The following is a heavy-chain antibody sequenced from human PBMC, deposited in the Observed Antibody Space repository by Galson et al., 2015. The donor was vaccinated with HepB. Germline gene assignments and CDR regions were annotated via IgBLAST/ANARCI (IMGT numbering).Heavy chain of an antibody. CDR1: GDSVSSNSAA. CDR2: TYYRSKWYN. D-gene: IGHD6-19*01. V-gene: IGHV6-1*01. Sequence: CAISGDSVSSNSAAWNWIRQSPSRGLEWLGRTYYRSKWYNDYAVSVKSRITINPDTSKNQFSLQLNSATPEDTAVYYCARASYDVYSSGWSNAFDIWGQGTMVTVSS. CDR3: ARASYDVYSSGWSNAFDI. J-gene: IGHJ3*02.